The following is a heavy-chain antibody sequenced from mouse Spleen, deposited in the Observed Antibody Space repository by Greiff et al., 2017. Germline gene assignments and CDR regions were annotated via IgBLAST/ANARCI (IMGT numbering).Heavy chain of an antibody. D-gene: IGHD1-1*01. Sequence: VQLQESGAELVRPGSSVKISCKASGYAFSSYWMNWVKQRPGQGLEWIGQIYPGDGDTNYNGKFKGKATLTADKSSSTAYMQLSSLTSEDSAVYFCLITTVEGPAYWGQGTLVTVSA. J-gene: IGHJ3*01. CDR2: IYPGDGDT. CDR3: LITTVEGPAY. CDR1: GYAFSSYW. V-gene: IGHV1-80*01.